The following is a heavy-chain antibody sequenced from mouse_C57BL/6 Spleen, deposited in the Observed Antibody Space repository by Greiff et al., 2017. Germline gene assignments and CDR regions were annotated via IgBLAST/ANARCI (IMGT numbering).Heavy chain of an antibody. Sequence: DVQLQESGPGLVKPSQSLSLTCSVTGYSITSGYYWNWIRQFPGNKLEWMGYISYDGSNNYNPSLKNRISITRDTSKNQFFLKLNSVTTEDTATYYCARGLEDYWGQGTTLTVSS. D-gene: IGHD3-3*01. CDR2: ISYDGSN. CDR1: GYSITSGYY. V-gene: IGHV3-6*01. J-gene: IGHJ2*01. CDR3: ARGLEDY.